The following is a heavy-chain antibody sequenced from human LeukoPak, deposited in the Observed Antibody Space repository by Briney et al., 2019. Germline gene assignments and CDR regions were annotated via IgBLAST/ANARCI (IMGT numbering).Heavy chain of an antibody. Sequence: SVKVSCKASGGTFSSYAISWVRQAPGQGLEWMGGIIPIFGTANYAQKFQGRVTITADESTSTAYMELSSLRSEDTAVYYCASLDYGDYWFDPWGQGTLVTVSS. CDR2: IIPIFGTA. CDR1: GGTFSSYA. V-gene: IGHV1-69*13. CDR3: ASLDYGDYWFDP. J-gene: IGHJ5*02. D-gene: IGHD4-17*01.